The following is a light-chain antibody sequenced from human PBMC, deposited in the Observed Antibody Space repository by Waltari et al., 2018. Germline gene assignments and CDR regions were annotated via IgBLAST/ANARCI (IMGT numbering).Light chain of an antibody. Sequence: QSALTQPASVSGSPGQSITISCTGTSSAVGGYNYVPWYQQHPDKVPKLMIYDVSKRPSGVSNRFSGSKSGNTASLTISGLQAEDEADYYCSSYTSSSTYVFGTGTKVTVL. CDR3: SSYTSSSTYV. V-gene: IGLV2-14*01. J-gene: IGLJ1*01. CDR2: DVS. CDR1: SSAVGGYNY.